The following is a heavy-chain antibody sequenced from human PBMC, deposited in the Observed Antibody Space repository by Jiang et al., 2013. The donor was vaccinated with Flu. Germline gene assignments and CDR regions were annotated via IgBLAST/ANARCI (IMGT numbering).Heavy chain of an antibody. CDR1: GYTFTGYY. D-gene: IGHD3-22*01. CDR2: INPNSGGT. CDR3: ARDYYDSSGYYYPGY. Sequence: SGAEVKKPGASVKVSCKASGYTFTGYYMHWVRQAPGQGLEWMGWINPNSGGTNYAQKFQGRVTMTRDTSISTAYMELSRLRSDDTAVYYCARDYYDSSGYYYPGYWGQGTLVTVSS. J-gene: IGHJ4*02. V-gene: IGHV1-2*02.